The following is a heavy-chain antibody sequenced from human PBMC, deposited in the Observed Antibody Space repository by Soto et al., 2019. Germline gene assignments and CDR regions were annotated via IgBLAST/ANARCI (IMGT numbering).Heavy chain of an antibody. CDR1: GGSCSGYY. Sequence: SAALSLTCAVHGGSCSGYYWRWIAYPPGSGLEWIGEINHSGSTNYNPSLKSRVTISVDTSKNQFSLKLSSVTAADTAVYYCARHSPPMYDILTGTTLDPYYGMDVWGQGTTVT. CDR3: ARHSPPMYDILTGTTLDPYYGMDV. J-gene: IGHJ6*02. V-gene: IGHV4-34*01. D-gene: IGHD3-9*01. CDR2: INHSGST.